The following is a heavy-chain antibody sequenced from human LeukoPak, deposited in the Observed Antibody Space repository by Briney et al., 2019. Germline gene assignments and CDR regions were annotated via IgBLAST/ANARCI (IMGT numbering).Heavy chain of an antibody. V-gene: IGHV3-33*01. CDR2: IWYDGSNK. Sequence: GGSLRLSCAASGFTFSSHGMHWVRQAPGKGLEWVVVIWYDGSNKYYADSVKGRFTVSRDNSKNTLFLRMNSLRGEDTAVYYCARGDYSSGYVAYWGQGTLVTVSS. D-gene: IGHD5-18*01. CDR1: GFTFSSHG. CDR3: ARGDYSSGYVAY. J-gene: IGHJ4*02.